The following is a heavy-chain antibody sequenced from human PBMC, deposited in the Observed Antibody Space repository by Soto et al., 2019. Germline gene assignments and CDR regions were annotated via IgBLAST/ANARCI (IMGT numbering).Heavy chain of an antibody. D-gene: IGHD6-19*01. Sequence: QLQLQESGPGLVKPSETLSLTCSVSGGSISSGSYYWGWIRQPPGKGLEWIASIYYSGNTYYNPSLKSRVTMSVDTSKTQFSLKLSSVTAADTAVYYCASHGYVSSIVVAGTFDFWGQGALVTVSS. V-gene: IGHV4-39*01. J-gene: IGHJ4*02. CDR3: ASHGYVSSIVVAGTFDF. CDR2: IYYSGNT. CDR1: GGSISSGSYY.